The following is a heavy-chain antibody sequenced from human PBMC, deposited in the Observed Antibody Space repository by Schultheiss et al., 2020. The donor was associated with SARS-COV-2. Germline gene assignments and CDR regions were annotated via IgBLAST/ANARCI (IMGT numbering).Heavy chain of an antibody. Sequence: GESLKISCAASGFTVSGNYMSWVRQAPGKGLEWVSTLSSSGQGTFYADSVKGRFTISRDNSKNTLYLQMNSLRAEDTAVYYCARDAARRGYWGQGTLVTVSS. CDR3: ARDAARRGY. J-gene: IGHJ4*02. D-gene: IGHD6-6*01. CDR2: LSSSGQGT. CDR1: GFTVSGNY. V-gene: IGHV3-53*01.